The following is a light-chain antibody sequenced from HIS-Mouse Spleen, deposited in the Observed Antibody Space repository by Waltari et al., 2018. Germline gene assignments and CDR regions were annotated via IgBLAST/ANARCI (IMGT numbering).Light chain of an antibody. CDR2: EGS. Sequence: QSALTQPASVSGSPGPSITIPCTGTSSAVGSYTLVSWYQQHPGNAPKLMIYEGSKRPSGVSNRFSGSKSGNTASLTISGLQAEDEADYYCCSYAGSSTYWVFGGGTKLTVL. CDR1: SSAVGSYTL. V-gene: IGLV2-23*01. J-gene: IGLJ3*02. CDR3: CSYAGSSTYWV.